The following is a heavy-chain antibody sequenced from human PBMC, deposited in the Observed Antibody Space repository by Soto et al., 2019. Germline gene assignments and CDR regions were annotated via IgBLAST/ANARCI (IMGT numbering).Heavy chain of an antibody. CDR3: AKDLDGQVIVVWDYYYYGMDV. V-gene: IGHV3-23*01. J-gene: IGHJ6*02. CDR2: ISGSGGST. CDR1: GFTFSSYA. Sequence: EVQLLESGGGLVQPGGSLRLSCAASGFTFSSYAMSWVRQAPGKGLEWVSAISGSGGSTYYADSVKGRFTISRDNSKNTLYLQMNSLRAEDTAVYYCAKDLDGQVIVVWDYYYYGMDVWGQVTTVTVSS. D-gene: IGHD2-2*01.